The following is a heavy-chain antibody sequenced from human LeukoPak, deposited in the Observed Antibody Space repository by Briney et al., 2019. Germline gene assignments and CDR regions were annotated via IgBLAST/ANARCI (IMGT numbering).Heavy chain of an antibody. CDR3: ATDVTGSEDR. CDR1: GFTFSAFW. Sequence: GGSLRLSCAASGFTFSAFWMSWVRQAPGKGLEWVANIKQEGSEKYYVDSVKGRFTISRDDAKNSLFLQMNSLRVEDTAVYYCATDVTGSEDRWGQGTLVTVSS. CDR2: IKQEGSEK. V-gene: IGHV3-7*01. D-gene: IGHD6-25*01. J-gene: IGHJ5*02.